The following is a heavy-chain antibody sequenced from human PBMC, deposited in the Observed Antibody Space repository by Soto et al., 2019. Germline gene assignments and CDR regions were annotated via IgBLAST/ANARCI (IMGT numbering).Heavy chain of an antibody. CDR2: IYYSGST. V-gene: IGHV4-39*01. D-gene: IGHD6-19*01. J-gene: IGHJ4*02. CDR1: GGSISSSSYY. CDR3: ARRRSGWYGEVDY. Sequence: SETLSLTCTVSGGSISSSSYYWGWIRQPPGKGLEWIGSIYYSGSTYYNPSLKSRVTISVDTSKNQFSLKLSSVTAADTAVYYCARRRSGWYGEVDYWGQGTLVTVSS.